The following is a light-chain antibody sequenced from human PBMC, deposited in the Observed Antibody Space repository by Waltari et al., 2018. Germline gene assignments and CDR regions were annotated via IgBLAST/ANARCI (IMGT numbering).Light chain of an antibody. J-gene: IGKJ4*01. CDR3: QQYDGSILT. V-gene: IGKV3-20*01. Sequence: IVLPQSPDTLSLSPGQRATPSCRASQTINNNFLVWYQQKPGQAPRLLIHGASSRATGFPDRFSGSGSGTDFTLTISRLEPEDVAVYYCQQYDGSILTFGGGTKVEI. CDR1: QTINNNF. CDR2: GAS.